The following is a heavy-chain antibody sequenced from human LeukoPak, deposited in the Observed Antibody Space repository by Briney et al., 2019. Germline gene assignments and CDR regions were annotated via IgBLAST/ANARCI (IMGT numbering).Heavy chain of an antibody. CDR2: ISGSGGST. V-gene: IGHV3-23*01. CDR3: AKGNRKYCSSTSCYEDYYYYGMDV. J-gene: IGHJ6*02. D-gene: IGHD2-2*01. Sequence: PGGSLRLSCAASGFTFSSYAMSWVRQAPGKGLEWVSAISGSGGSTYYADSVKGRFTISRDNSKNTLYLQMNSLRAEDTAVYYCAKGNRKYCSSTSCYEDYYYYGMDVWGQGTRSPSP. CDR1: GFTFSSYA.